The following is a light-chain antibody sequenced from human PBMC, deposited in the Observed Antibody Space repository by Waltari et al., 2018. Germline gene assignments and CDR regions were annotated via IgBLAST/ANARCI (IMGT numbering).Light chain of an antibody. CDR3: VLYMGGGIWV. J-gene: IGLJ3*02. CDR2: STN. CDR1: SGSVSTSYY. V-gene: IGLV8-61*01. Sequence: SPRGTVTLTCGLSSGSVSTSYYPSWYQQTPGQAPRTLIYSTNTRSSGVPDRFAGSILGNKAALTITGAQADDESDYYCVLYMGGGIWVFGGGTKLTVL.